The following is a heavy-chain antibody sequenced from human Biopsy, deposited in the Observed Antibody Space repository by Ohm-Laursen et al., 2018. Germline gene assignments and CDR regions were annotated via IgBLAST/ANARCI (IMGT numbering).Heavy chain of an antibody. J-gene: IGHJ2*01. CDR3: ARQDGGYCSGGSCLRSWYFDL. Sequence: TLSLTCPVSGGSISSGGSYWSWIRQRPGKGLEWIGYIFNSANTYYNPSLKNLITISGDTSKNQFSLKLNSVTAADTAVYYCARQDGGYCSGGSCLRSWYFDLWGRGTLVTVSS. D-gene: IGHD2-15*01. CDR1: GGSISSGGSY. CDR2: IFNSANT. V-gene: IGHV4-31*01.